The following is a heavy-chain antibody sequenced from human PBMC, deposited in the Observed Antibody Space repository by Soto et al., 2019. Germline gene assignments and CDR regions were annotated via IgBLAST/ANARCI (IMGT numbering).Heavy chain of an antibody. D-gene: IGHD3-10*01. CDR1: GFSISTSGVG. CDR3: EKGDGNMVRGVISFAS. V-gene: IGHV2-5*02. J-gene: IGHJ4*02. CDR2: IYWDDDK. Sequence: QITLKESGPTLVKPTQTLTLTCVFSGFSISTSGVGVGWIRQPPGKALEWLALIYWDDDKRYSPILKSRLTITKNTSKTRVVLKMTKVAPVTTAIYYWEKGDGNMVRGVISFASGGQGPLAPVSS.